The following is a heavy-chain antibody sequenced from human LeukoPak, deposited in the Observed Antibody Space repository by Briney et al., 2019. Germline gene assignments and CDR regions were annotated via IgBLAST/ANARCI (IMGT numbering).Heavy chain of an antibody. Sequence: SQTLSLTCVVSGDSVSSKNGAWNWIRQSPSRGLEWLGRTYYRSKWYNDYAESMEGRMTISQDTSKNQYSLHLNSVTPDDTAAYYCARDFGTTGWHTFDYWGQGTLVTVSS. V-gene: IGHV6-1*01. CDR1: GDSVSSKNGA. D-gene: IGHD6-19*01. CDR3: ARDFGTTGWHTFDY. CDR2: TYYRSKWYN. J-gene: IGHJ4*02.